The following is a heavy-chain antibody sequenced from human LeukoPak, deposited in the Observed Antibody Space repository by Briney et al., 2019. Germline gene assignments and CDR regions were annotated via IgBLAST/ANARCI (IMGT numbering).Heavy chain of an antibody. CDR1: GYTFTDYY. J-gene: IGHJ5*02. CDR2: INPISGGT. D-gene: IGHD2-8*01. CDR3: ATNIKKASNPAMDP. V-gene: IGHV1-2*02. Sequence: GASVKVSCKASGYTFTDYYIQWVRQAPGQGLEWMGWINPISGGTTYAQNFQGRVTMTRDTSISTAYMDLSRLRSDDTAMYYCATNIKKASNPAMDPWGQGTLVTVSS.